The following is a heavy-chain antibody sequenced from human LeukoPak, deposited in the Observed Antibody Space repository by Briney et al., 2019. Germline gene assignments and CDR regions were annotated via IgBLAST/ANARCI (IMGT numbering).Heavy chain of an antibody. V-gene: IGHV1-46*01. Sequence: GASVKVSCKASGYIFTSNYIHWVRQAPGQGLEWMGMIYPRDGSTSYAQRFQDSVTVTRDTSTSTVHMELSGLRSEDTAVYYCARDQEGFDYWGQGTQVTVSS. J-gene: IGHJ4*02. CDR1: GYIFTSNY. CDR3: ARDQEGFDY. CDR2: IYPRDGST.